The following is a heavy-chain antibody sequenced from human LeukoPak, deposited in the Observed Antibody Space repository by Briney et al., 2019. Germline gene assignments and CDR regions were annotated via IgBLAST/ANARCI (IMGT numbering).Heavy chain of an antibody. V-gene: IGHV3-11*01. Sequence: GGSLRLSCAASGFTFSNAWMSWVRQAPGKGLEWVSYISTSGSTIYYADSVKGRFTISRDNSKNSLYLQMNSLRTEDTALYYCAKGGHDYGDYMDYWGQGTLVTVSS. J-gene: IGHJ4*02. CDR1: GFTFSNAW. D-gene: IGHD4-17*01. CDR2: ISTSGSTI. CDR3: AKGGHDYGDYMDY.